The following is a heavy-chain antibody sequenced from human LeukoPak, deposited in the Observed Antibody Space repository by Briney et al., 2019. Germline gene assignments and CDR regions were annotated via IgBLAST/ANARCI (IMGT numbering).Heavy chain of an antibody. Sequence: GGSLRLSCAASGFTFSTYAMHWVRQAPGKGLEWVAVMSYDGSNKYYADSVKGRFTISRDNSKNTLYLQMNSLRPEDTAVYYCTKDPNGDYIGAFDPWGQGTLVTVSS. CDR1: GFTFSTYA. V-gene: IGHV3-30*04. CDR2: MSYDGSNK. D-gene: IGHD4-17*01. J-gene: IGHJ5*02. CDR3: TKDPNGDYIGAFDP.